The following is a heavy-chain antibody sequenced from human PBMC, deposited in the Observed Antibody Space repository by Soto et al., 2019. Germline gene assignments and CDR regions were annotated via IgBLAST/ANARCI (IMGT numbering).Heavy chain of an antibody. CDR3: ARGRATIRTYYYYYGMDV. CDR2: INHSGST. CDR1: GGSFSGYY. V-gene: IGHV4-34*01. Sequence: SETLSLTCAVYGGSFSGYYWSWIRQPPGKGLEWIGEINHSGSTNYNPSLKSRVTISVDTSKNQFSLKLSSVTAADTAVYYCARGRATIRTYYYYYGMDVWGQGTTVTVSS. D-gene: IGHD5-12*01. J-gene: IGHJ6*02.